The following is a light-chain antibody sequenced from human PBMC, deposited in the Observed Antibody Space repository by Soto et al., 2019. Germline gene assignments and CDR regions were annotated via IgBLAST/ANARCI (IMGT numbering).Light chain of an antibody. J-gene: IGKJ1*01. CDR2: AAS. CDR3: LQHNSYAWT. V-gene: IGKV1-17*03. Sequence: DIQMTQSPSALSASVGDRVTITCRELQGISNYLAWFQQKPGKVPKRLIYAASSLQCGVPSRFSGSGSGTAFTLPIGSLQPEDLSTYYCLQHNSYAWTCSQGTKEDFK. CDR1: QGISNY.